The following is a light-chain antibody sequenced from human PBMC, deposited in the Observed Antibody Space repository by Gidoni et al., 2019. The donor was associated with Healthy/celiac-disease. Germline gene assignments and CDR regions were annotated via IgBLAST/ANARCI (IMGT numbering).Light chain of an antibody. CDR1: QDISNY. V-gene: IGKV1-33*01. J-gene: IGKJ4*01. Sequence: DIQMTRSPSSLSASVGTRVTITCQASQDISNYLNWYQQKPGNAPKLLIYDASNLETGVPSRFSGSGSGTDFTFTISSLHPEDTATYYCQHYDNLPLTFGGGTKVEIK. CDR2: DAS. CDR3: QHYDNLPLT.